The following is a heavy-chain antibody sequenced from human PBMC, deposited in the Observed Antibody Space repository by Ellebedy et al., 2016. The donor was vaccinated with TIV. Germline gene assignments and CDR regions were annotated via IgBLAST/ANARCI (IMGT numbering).Heavy chain of an antibody. CDR1: GGSFSGYY. Sequence: SETLSLXXAVYGGSFSGYYWSWIRQPPGKGLEWIGEINHSGSTNYNPSLKSRVTISVDTSKNQFSLKLSSVTAADTAVYYCARGRGGTMVRGVYYYYYGMDVWGQGTTVTVSS. CDR2: INHSGST. V-gene: IGHV4-34*01. D-gene: IGHD3-10*01. CDR3: ARGRGGTMVRGVYYYYYGMDV. J-gene: IGHJ6*02.